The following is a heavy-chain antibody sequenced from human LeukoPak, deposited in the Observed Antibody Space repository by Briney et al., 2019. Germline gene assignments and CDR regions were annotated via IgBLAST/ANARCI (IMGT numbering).Heavy chain of an antibody. CDR2: IYPGDSDT. CDR3: ARLSYCYGSGTFYSETFDY. CDR1: GYSFSTYW. D-gene: IGHD3-10*01. J-gene: IGHJ4*02. Sequence: GESLKISCKGSGYSFSTYWIGWVRQMPGQGLEWMGIIYPGDSDTTYSPSFQGQVTISVDKSISTAYLQWSSLKASDTAMYYCARLSYCYGSGTFYSETFDYWGQGTLVTVSS. V-gene: IGHV5-51*01.